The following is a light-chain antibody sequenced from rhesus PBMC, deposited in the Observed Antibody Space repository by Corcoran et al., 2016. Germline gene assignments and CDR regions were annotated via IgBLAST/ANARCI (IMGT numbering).Light chain of an antibody. CDR3: MQGIEFPPT. J-gene: IGKJ1*01. Sequence: DIVMTQTPLSLPVTPGEPASISCRSSQSLLDSEDGNTYLDWYLQKPGQPPQRLVYEVSNRASGVPDRFSGSGSDTDFTLKISRVEAEDVGVYYCMQGIEFPPTFGQGTKVEIK. V-gene: IGKV2-104*02. CDR1: QSLLDSEDGNTY. CDR2: EVS.